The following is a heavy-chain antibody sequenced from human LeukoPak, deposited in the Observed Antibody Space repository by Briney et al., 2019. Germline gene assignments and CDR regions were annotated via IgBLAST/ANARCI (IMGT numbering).Heavy chain of an antibody. CDR1: GFTFSSYW. D-gene: IGHD1-26*01. CDR3: ARDHSSASYTYYYYYMDV. V-gene: IGHV3-7*03. Sequence: GGSLRLSCAASGFTFSSYWMSWVRQAPGKGLEWVANIKADGSEKFYVDSLKGRFTISRDNAKNSLYLQMNSLRAEDTAVYYCARDHSSASYTYYYYYMDVWGKGTTVTVSS. CDR2: IKADGSEK. J-gene: IGHJ6*03.